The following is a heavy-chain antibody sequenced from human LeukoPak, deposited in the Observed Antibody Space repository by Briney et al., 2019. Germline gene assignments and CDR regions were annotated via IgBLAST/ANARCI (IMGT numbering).Heavy chain of an antibody. D-gene: IGHD3-16*02. J-gene: IGHJ4*02. CDR2: ISYDGSNK. V-gene: IGHV3-30-3*01. CDR3: ARDYTFGGVIAPDW. Sequence: GGSLRLSCAASGFTFSSYAMHWVRQAPGKGLEWVAVISYDGSNKYYADSVKGRFTISRDNSKNTLYLQMNSLRAEDTAVYYCARDYTFGGVIAPDWWGQGTLVTVSS. CDR1: GFTFSSYA.